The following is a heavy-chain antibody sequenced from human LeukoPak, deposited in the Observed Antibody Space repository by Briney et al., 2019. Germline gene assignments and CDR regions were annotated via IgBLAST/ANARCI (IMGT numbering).Heavy chain of an antibody. J-gene: IGHJ4*02. V-gene: IGHV4-34*01. CDR1: GGSFSGYY. CDR3: ARGRGYSYGLDY. D-gene: IGHD5-18*01. Sequence: SETLSLTCAVYGGSFSGYYWSWIRHPPGKGLEWIGEINHSGSTNYNPSLKSRVTISVDTSKNQFSLKLSSVTAADTAVYYCARGRGYSYGLDYWGQGTLVTVSS. CDR2: INHSGST.